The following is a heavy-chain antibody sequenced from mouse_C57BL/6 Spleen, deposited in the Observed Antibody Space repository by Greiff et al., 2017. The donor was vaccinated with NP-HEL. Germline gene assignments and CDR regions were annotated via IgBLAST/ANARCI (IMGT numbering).Heavy chain of an antibody. Sequence: QVQLQQPGAELVMPGASVKLSCKASGYTFTSYWMHWVKQRPGQGLEWIGEIDPSDSYTNYNQKFKGKSTLTVDKSSSTAYMQLSSLTSEDSAVYYCARGGYGSSPYCFAYWGQGTTLTVSS. CDR3: ARGGYGSSPYCFAY. D-gene: IGHD1-1*01. V-gene: IGHV1-69*01. CDR1: GYTFTSYW. J-gene: IGHJ2*01. CDR2: IDPSDSYT.